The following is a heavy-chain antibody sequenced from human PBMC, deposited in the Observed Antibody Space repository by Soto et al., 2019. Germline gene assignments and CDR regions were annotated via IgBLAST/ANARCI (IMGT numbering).Heavy chain of an antibody. CDR2: TYPGDSDT. CDR3: ARRGAVAGDYYYGMDV. Sequence: GESLKISCKGSGYSFTSYWIGWVRQMPGKGLEWMGITYPGDSDTRYSPSFQGQVTISADKSIGTAYLQWSSLKASDTAMYYCARRGAVAGDYYYGMDVWGQGTTVTVSS. CDR1: GYSFTSYW. J-gene: IGHJ6*02. D-gene: IGHD6-19*01. V-gene: IGHV5-51*01.